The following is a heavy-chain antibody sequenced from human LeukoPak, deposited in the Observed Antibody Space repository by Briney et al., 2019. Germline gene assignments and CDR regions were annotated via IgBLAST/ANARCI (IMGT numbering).Heavy chain of an antibody. CDR2: IYYSGST. Sequence: PSETFCLPCTVSGGSFSSGAYYWRSILQPPGNRLGWIGYIYYSGSTYYNPSLKSRVTISVDTSKNQFSLKLSSVTAADTAVYYCAMGSPDEPLDYWGQGTLVTVSS. J-gene: IGHJ4*02. CDR3: AMGSPDEPLDY. D-gene: IGHD1-26*01. V-gene: IGHV4-30-4*08. CDR1: GGSFSSGAYY.